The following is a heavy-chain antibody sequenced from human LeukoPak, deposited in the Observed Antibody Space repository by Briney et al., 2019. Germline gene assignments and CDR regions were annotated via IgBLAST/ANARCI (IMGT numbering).Heavy chain of an antibody. CDR1: GFTLTNYW. V-gene: IGHV3-66*01. Sequence: GGSLRLSCAASGFTLTNYWMHWVRQAPGKGLEWVSVIYSGGSTYYADSVKGRFTISRDNSKNTLYLQMNSLRAEDTAVYYCARDLAVVAAAGIDPETYYYYGMDVWGQGTTVTVSS. D-gene: IGHD6-13*01. J-gene: IGHJ6*02. CDR3: ARDLAVVAAAGIDPETYYYYGMDV. CDR2: IYSGGST.